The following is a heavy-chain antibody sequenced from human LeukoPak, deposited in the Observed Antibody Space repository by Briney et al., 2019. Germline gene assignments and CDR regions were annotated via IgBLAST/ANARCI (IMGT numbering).Heavy chain of an antibody. J-gene: IGHJ6*03. Sequence: ASVKVPCKVSGYTLTELSMHWVRQAPGKGLEWMGGLDPEDGETIYAQKFQGRVTMTEDTSTDTAYMELSSLRSEDTAVYYCATARIVVVPAAIRGWYMDVWGKGTTVTVSS. CDR1: GYTLTELS. CDR2: LDPEDGET. CDR3: ATARIVVVPAAIRGWYMDV. V-gene: IGHV1-24*01. D-gene: IGHD2-2*01.